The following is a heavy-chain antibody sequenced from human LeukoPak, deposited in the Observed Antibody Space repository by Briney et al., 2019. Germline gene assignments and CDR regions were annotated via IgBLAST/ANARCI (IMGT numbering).Heavy chain of an antibody. CDR3: VKSGGYGLIDY. V-gene: IGHV4-39*01. CDR2: IYYTGST. Sequence: PSETLSPTCAVSGASISGSGYYLGWIRQPPGKGLEWIGNIYYTGSTYYNASLQSRVTISIDTSKNQFSLRLNSVTAADTAMYYCVKSGGYGLIDYWGQGTLVTVSS. CDR1: GASISGSGYY. J-gene: IGHJ4*02. D-gene: IGHD1-26*01.